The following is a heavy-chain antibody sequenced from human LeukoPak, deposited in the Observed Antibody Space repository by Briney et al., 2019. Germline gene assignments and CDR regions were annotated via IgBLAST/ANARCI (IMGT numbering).Heavy chain of an antibody. CDR3: ARVRYFDWLLKDY. D-gene: IGHD3-9*01. CDR1: GGSFSGYY. J-gene: IGHJ4*02. Sequence: KPSETLSLTCAVYGGSFSGYYWSWIRQPPGKGLEWIGEINHSGGTSYNPSLKSRVTISVDTSKNQFSLNLSSVTAADTAVYYCARVRYFDWLLKDYWGQGALVTVSS. V-gene: IGHV4-34*01. CDR2: INHSGGT.